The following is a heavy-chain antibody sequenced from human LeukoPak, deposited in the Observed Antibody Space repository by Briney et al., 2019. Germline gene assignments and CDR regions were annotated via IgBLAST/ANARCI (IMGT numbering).Heavy chain of an antibody. D-gene: IGHD5-24*01. J-gene: IGHJ4*02. CDR3: AREGRVAEIDY. CDR2: INSDGRST. V-gene: IGHV3-74*01. Sequence: PGGSLRLCCAASGFTFSSYWMHWVRQAPGKGLVWVSRINSDGRSTRYADSVKGPFTISRDNAKNTLYLQMSSLRAEDTAVYYCAREGRVAEIDYWGQGTLVTVSS. CDR1: GFTFSSYW.